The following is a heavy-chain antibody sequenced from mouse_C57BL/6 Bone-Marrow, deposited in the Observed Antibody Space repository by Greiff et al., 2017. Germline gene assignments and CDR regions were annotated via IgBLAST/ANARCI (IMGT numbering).Heavy chain of an antibody. Sequence: QVQLQQPGAELVMPGASVKLSCKASGYTFTSYWMHWVKQRPGQGLEWIGEIDPSDSYTNYNQKFKGKSTLTVDKSSSTAYMQLSSLTSEDSAVYYCASGGVVALCWYCDVWGRGTTVTVSA. V-gene: IGHV1-69*01. CDR2: IDPSDSYT. CDR1: GYTFTSYW. J-gene: IGHJ1*03. CDR3: ASGGVVALCWYCDV. D-gene: IGHD1-1*01.